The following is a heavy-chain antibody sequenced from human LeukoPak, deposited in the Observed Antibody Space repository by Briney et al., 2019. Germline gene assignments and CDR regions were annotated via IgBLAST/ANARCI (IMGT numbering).Heavy chain of an antibody. CDR2: IYYSGST. V-gene: IGHV4-31*03. CDR1: GGSISSGGYY. J-gene: IGHJ5*02. D-gene: IGHD6-13*01. CDR3: ASDKQSSSLRWFDP. Sequence: SETLSLTCTVSGGSISSGGYYWSWIRQHPGKGLEWIGYIYYSGSTYYNPSLKSRVTISVDTSKNQFSLKLSSVTAADTAVYYCASDKQSSSLRWFDPWGQGTLVTVSS.